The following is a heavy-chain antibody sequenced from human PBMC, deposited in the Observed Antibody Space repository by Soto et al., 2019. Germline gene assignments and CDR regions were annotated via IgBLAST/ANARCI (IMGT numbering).Heavy chain of an antibody. CDR1: GGTFSSYT. J-gene: IGHJ4*02. Sequence: QVQLVQSGAEVKKPGSSVKVSCKASGGTFSSYTISWVRQAPGQGLEWMGRIIPILGIANYAQKFQGRVTITADRSTSTAYMELSSLRSEDTAVYYCASYGVVQVATQGEEDDYWGQGTLVTVSS. D-gene: IGHD5-12*01. CDR3: ASYGVVQVATQGEEDDY. V-gene: IGHV1-69*02. CDR2: IIPILGIA.